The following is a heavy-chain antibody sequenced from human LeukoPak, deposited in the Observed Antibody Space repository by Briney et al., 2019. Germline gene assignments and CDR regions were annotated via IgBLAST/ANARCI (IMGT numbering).Heavy chain of an antibody. Sequence: GGSLRLSCAASGFTFSSYSMNWVRQAPGKGLEWVSYISSSSTIYYADSVKGRFTISRDNAKNSLYLQMNSLRAEDTAVYYCASADDYGDFRATWGQGTLVTVSS. CDR2: ISSSSTI. V-gene: IGHV3-48*04. J-gene: IGHJ4*02. D-gene: IGHD4-17*01. CDR1: GFTFSSYS. CDR3: ASADDYGDFRAT.